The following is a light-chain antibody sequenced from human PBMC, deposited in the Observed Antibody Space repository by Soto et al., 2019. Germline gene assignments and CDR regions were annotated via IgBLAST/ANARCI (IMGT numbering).Light chain of an antibody. J-gene: IGKJ1*01. Sequence: DVQLTQSPSSLSASVGDRISITCRASQGINSYVAWYQQKPGRSPTILIYAASTLESGVHSRFSGSGADTDFTLTISGLQPEDAGIYYCQNYKSLSRRFGRAFGPGTKVEIK. CDR1: QGINSY. V-gene: IGKV1-27*01. CDR3: QNYKSLSRRFGRA. CDR2: AAS.